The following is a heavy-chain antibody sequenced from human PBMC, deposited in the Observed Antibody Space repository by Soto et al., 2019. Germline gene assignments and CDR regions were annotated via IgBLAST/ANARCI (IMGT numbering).Heavy chain of an antibody. V-gene: IGHV3-23*01. D-gene: IGHD2-2*01. Sequence: GGSLRLSCAVSGFTFRNYSISWVRQAPGKGLEWVAGITGTGISTSYSDSVRGRFNISRDNSKNRLYLLMNSLRAEDTAVYWCAKTPKYRLLNFWGQRALIPVS. CDR1: GFTFRNYS. CDR3: AKTPKYRLLNF. J-gene: IGHJ1*01. CDR2: ITGTGIST.